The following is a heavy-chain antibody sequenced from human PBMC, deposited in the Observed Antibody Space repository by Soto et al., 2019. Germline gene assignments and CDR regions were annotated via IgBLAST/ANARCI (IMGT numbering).Heavy chain of an antibody. CDR3: GKSLCGGTILDGMDV. V-gene: IGHV3-23*01. D-gene: IGHD1-26*01. CDR2: ISGSGGST. J-gene: IGHJ6*02. CDR1: GFTFSNHA. Sequence: PGGSLRLSCAASGFTFSNHAMSWVRQAPGKGLEWVSGISGSGGSTYYADSVKGRFTVSRDNSKNTLYVQMNSLRAEDTAVYYCGKSLCGGTILDGMDVWGQGTTVTVSS.